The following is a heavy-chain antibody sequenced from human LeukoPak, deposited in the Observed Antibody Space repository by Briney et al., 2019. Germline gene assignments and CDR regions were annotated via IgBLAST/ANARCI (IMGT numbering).Heavy chain of an antibody. Sequence: GGSLRLSCAASGFTFSGYAMIWVRQAPGKGLEWVAGLAGSGGGTYYADSVKGHFTISRDNSENTLFLQMNSLRAEDTATYYCAQVRDGSSGLFDYWGQGTLVIVSS. CDR3: AQVRDGSSGLFDY. J-gene: IGHJ4*02. D-gene: IGHD6-19*01. CDR2: LAGSGGGT. CDR1: GFTFSGYA. V-gene: IGHV3-23*01.